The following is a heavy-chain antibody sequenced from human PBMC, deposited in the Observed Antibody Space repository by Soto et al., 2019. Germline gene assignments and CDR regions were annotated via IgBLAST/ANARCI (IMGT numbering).Heavy chain of an antibody. CDR2: IIPIFDIT. CDR3: ARPDEGGYSSNHHYYYALDV. Sequence: QVQLVQSGAEVKKPGSSVKVSCKASGGTFRSYSISWVRQAPGQGLEWMGGIIPIFDITNYAQKFQGRVTITADESTSTAYMELSSLASDDTAVYYCARPDEGGYSSNHHYYYALDVWGQGTTDTV. D-gene: IGHD3-22*01. CDR1: GGTFRSYS. V-gene: IGHV1-69*01. J-gene: IGHJ6*02.